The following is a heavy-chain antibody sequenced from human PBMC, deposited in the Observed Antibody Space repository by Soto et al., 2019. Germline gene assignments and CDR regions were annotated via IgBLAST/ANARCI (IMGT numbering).Heavy chain of an antibody. D-gene: IGHD3-10*01. CDR3: AGMVRGPLWAFDI. V-gene: IGHV4-4*02. J-gene: IGHJ3*02. Sequence: SETLSLTCAVSSGSISSSNWWSWVRQPPGKGLEWIGEIYHSGSTNYNPSLKSRVTISVDKSKNQFSLKLSSVTAADTAVYYCAGMVRGPLWAFDIWGQGTMVTVSS. CDR2: IYHSGST. CDR1: SGSISSSNW.